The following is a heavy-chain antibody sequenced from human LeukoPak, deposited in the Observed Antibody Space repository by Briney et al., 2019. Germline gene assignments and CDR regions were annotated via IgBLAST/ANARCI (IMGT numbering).Heavy chain of an antibody. CDR3: AKDVGRYCSGGSCYYFDY. Sequence: GRPLRLSCAASGFTFSSYGMHWVRQAPGKGLEWVAVIWYDGSNKYYADSVKGRFTISRDNSKNTLYLQMNSLRAEDTAVYYCAKDVGRYCSGGSCYYFDYWGQGTLVTVSS. CDR1: GFTFSSYG. J-gene: IGHJ4*02. CDR2: IWYDGSNK. D-gene: IGHD2-15*01. V-gene: IGHV3-33*06.